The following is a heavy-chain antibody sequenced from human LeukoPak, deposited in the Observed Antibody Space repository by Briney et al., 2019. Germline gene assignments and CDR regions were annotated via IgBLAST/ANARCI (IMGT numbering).Heavy chain of an antibody. CDR3: ARDLYYYDSSGYADY. D-gene: IGHD3-22*01. CDR2: ISYDGSNK. CDR1: GFTFSSYA. Sequence: GGSLRLSCAASGFTFSSYAMHWVRQAPGKGREWVAVISYDGSNKYYADSVRGRFTISRDNSKNTLYLQMNSLRAEDTAVYYCARDLYYYDSSGYADYWGQGTLVTVSS. V-gene: IGHV3-30-3*01. J-gene: IGHJ4*02.